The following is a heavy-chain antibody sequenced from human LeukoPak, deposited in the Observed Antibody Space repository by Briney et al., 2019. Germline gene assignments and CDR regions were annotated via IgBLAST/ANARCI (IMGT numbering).Heavy chain of an antibody. Sequence: ASVKVSCKASGYTFTGYYMHWVRQAPGQGLEWMGWINPNSGGTNYAQKFQGRVTMTRDTSISTAYMELSRLRSDDTAVYYCARFPTYYYGSGTFDYWGQGTLVTVSS. V-gene: IGHV1-2*02. CDR2: INPNSGGT. J-gene: IGHJ4*02. CDR1: GYTFTGYY. CDR3: ARFPTYYYGSGTFDY. D-gene: IGHD3-10*01.